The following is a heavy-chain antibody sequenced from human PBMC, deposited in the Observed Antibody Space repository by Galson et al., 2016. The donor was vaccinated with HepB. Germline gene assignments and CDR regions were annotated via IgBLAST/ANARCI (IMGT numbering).Heavy chain of an antibody. D-gene: IGHD2-15*01. CDR3: AKDPSWWVYHFYAMDV. Sequence: SLRLSCAASGFTFSSYAMSWVRQVPGKGLEWVSTISGTGGSTDYADSVKGRFTISRDNSKNTLYLQMNNLRAEDTAVYFCAKDPSWWVYHFYAMDVWGKGTTVIVSS. J-gene: IGHJ6*04. CDR2: ISGTGGST. CDR1: GFTFSSYA. V-gene: IGHV3-23*01.